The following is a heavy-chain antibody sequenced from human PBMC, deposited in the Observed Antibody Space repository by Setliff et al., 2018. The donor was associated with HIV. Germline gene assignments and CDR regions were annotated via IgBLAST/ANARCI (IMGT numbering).Heavy chain of an antibody. V-gene: IGHV4-39*07. CDR1: GDSISSSAYD. CDR2: MHNGGST. J-gene: IGHJ4*02. D-gene: IGHD6-13*01. CDR3: ARHESGRSSSGSNFDY. Sequence: SETLSLTCTVSGDSISSSAYDWGWIRQPPGKGLEWIGSMHNGGSTYYNPSVKSRVTISVDTSKNQFSLKLSSVTAADTAVYYCARHESGRSSSGSNFDYWGQGTLVTVSS.